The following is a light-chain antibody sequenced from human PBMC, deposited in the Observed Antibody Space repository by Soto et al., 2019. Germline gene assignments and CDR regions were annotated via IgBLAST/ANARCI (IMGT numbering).Light chain of an antibody. CDR3: QQYGSSFRT. CDR1: QSVSASY. V-gene: IGKV3-20*01. J-gene: IGKJ1*01. CDR2: GAS. Sequence: ENVLTQSPGTLSLSPGEGATLSCRARQSVSASYLAWYQQKPGQAPRLLIYGASTRATGIQDRFSSSGSGTDFTLTISRMEPEDFAVYYCQQYGSSFRTFGQGTKVEVK.